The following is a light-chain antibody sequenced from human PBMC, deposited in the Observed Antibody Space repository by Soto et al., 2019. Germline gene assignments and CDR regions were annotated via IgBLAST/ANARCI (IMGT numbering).Light chain of an antibody. CDR2: DAS. CDR3: QQRSNFPWT. V-gene: IGKV3-11*01. Sequence: EIVLTQSPATLSLSPGERATLSCRASQRISAYLAWYQQKPGQAPRLLIYDASNRATGIPARFSGSGSGAEYIPPISSLQEDDFAVDYCQQRSNFPWTFGEGTKV. J-gene: IGKJ1*01. CDR1: QRISAY.